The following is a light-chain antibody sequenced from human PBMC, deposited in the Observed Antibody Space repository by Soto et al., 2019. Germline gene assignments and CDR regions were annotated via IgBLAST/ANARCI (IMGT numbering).Light chain of an antibody. J-gene: IGLJ3*02. CDR3: GTWDSSLSVVV. V-gene: IGLV1-51*01. CDR2: DDT. Sequence: QPVLTQPPSVSAAPGQKVTMSCSGRSSNIGSHFVAWYQQLPGTAPKLLIYDDTKRPYGIPGRFSGSKSGTSATLGITGLQTGDEADYYCGTWDSSLSVVVFGGGTKLTVL. CDR1: SSNIGSHF.